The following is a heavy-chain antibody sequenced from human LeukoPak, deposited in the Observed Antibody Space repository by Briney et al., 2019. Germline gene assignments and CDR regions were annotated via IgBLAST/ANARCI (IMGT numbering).Heavy chain of an antibody. CDR2: ISGSGGST. Sequence: GGSLRLSCAASGFTFTSYWMTWVRQAPGKGLEWVSAISGSGGSTYYADSVKGRFTISRDNSKNTLYLQMNSLRAEDTAVYYCAKDQDIVVVPASPGYWGQGTLVTVSS. V-gene: IGHV3-23*01. J-gene: IGHJ4*02. CDR3: AKDQDIVVVPASPGY. D-gene: IGHD2-2*01. CDR1: GFTFTSYW.